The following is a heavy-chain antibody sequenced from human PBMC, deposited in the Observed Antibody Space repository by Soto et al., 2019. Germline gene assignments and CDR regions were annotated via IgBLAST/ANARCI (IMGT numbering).Heavy chain of an antibody. Sequence: PSVTLSLTCTLAGGSIISNYWSWILQPPGTGLEWIGYIYYSGSTNYNPSLKSRVTISVDTSKNQFSLKLSSVTAADTAVYYCARHGVWGYYDRSGQSPRVAYYGMDVWGQWTTVTVS. CDR3: ARHGVWGYYDRSGQSPRVAYYGMDV. CDR2: IYYSGST. D-gene: IGHD3-22*01. J-gene: IGHJ6*02. V-gene: IGHV4-59*08. CDR1: GGSIISNY.